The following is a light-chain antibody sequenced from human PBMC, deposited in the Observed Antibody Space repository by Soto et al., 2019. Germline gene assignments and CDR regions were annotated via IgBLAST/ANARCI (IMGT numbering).Light chain of an antibody. CDR3: SSYTSRSTLGV. Sequence: QSALTQPASVSGSPGQSITISCTGTSSDVGGHNYVSWYQQHPDKAPKLIIYEVTNRPSGVSNRFSGSKSGNTASLTISGLQAEDDADYYCSSYTSRSTLGVFGTGTKLTVL. J-gene: IGLJ1*01. CDR2: EVT. V-gene: IGLV2-14*01. CDR1: SSDVGGHNY.